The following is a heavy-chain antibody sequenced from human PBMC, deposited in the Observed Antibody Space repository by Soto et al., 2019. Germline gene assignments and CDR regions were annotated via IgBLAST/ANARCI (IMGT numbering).Heavy chain of an antibody. V-gene: IGHV3-7*01. CDR3: ARGRGCSTGCHNVDY. CDR1: GFTFSSYW. J-gene: IGHJ4*02. D-gene: IGHD2-2*01. Sequence: EVQLVESGGGLVQPGGSLRLSCAASGFTFSSYWMSWVRQAPGKGLEWVANIKQDGSEKYYVDSVKGRFTISRDNAKNSLYLQMNSLRAEDTAVYYCARGRGCSTGCHNVDYWDQATLGTVSS. CDR2: IKQDGSEK.